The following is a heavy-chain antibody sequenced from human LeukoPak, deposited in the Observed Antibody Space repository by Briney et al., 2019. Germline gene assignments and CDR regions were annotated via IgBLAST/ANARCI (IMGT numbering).Heavy chain of an antibody. CDR2: IIPIFGTA. D-gene: IGHD3-22*01. V-gene: IGHV1-69*05. J-gene: IGHJ4*02. Sequence: ASVKVSCKASGGTFSSYAISWVRQAPGQGLEWMGGIIPIFGTANYAQKFQGRVTTTTDTSTSTAYMELRSLRSDDTAVYYCARDRLRYYYDSSDSPFDYWGQGTLVTVSS. CDR3: ARDRLRYYYDSSDSPFDY. CDR1: GGTFSSYA.